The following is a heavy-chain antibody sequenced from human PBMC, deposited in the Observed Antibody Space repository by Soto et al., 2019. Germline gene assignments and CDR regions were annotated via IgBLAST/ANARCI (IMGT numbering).Heavy chain of an antibody. J-gene: IGHJ4*02. CDR1: GFTFSIYS. V-gene: IGHV3-21*01. CDR3: ARSPGRDGYNHFEY. Sequence: EVQLVESGGGLVKPGGSLRLSCAASGFTFSIYSISWVRQAPGKGLEWVSSISSRSSYIYYADSVKGRFTISRDNAKNSLYLPMNSLRAEDTAVYYCARSPGRDGYNHFEYWGQGTLVTVSS. CDR2: ISSRSSYI. D-gene: IGHD5-12*01.